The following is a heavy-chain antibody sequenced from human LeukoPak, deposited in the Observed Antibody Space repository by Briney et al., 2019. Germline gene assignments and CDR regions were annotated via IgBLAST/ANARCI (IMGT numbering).Heavy chain of an antibody. Sequence: GESLRLSCAASGFTFSSYSMNWVRQAPGKGLEWVSSISSSSSYIYYADSVKGRFTISRDNAKNSLYLQMNRLRAEDTAVYYCAREHKGATAPFDYWGQGTLVTVSS. J-gene: IGHJ4*02. CDR2: ISSSSSYI. CDR1: GFTFSSYS. D-gene: IGHD1-26*01. CDR3: AREHKGATAPFDY. V-gene: IGHV3-21*01.